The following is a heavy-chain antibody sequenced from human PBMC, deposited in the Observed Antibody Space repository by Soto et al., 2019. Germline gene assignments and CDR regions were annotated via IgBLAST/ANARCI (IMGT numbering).Heavy chain of an antibody. Sequence: HGESLKISCETSGFTFTNYWIVWVRQVPGKGLEWMGLIYPADSDTRYNPSFRGQVTISADTSTNTAFPHWSSLSASDSATYFCARTGRSGLRWLDFFDPWGQGTLVTVSS. CDR1: GFTFTNYW. J-gene: IGHJ5*02. CDR2: IYPADSDT. D-gene: IGHD4-17*01. V-gene: IGHV5-51*01. CDR3: ARTGRSGLRWLDFFDP.